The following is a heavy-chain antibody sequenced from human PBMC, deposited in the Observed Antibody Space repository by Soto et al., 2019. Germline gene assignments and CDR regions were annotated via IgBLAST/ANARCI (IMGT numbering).Heavy chain of an antibody. V-gene: IGHV1-18*01. CDR2: ISAYNGNT. D-gene: IGHD3-9*01. Sequence: ASVKVSCKASGYTFTSYGISWVRQAPGQGLEWMGWISAYNGNTNYAQKLQGRVTMTTDTSTSTAYMELRSLRSDDTAVYYCAREDPYYDILTGYLRYYYYYGMDVWGQGTTVTVSS. CDR1: GYTFTSYG. J-gene: IGHJ6*02. CDR3: AREDPYYDILTGYLRYYYYYGMDV.